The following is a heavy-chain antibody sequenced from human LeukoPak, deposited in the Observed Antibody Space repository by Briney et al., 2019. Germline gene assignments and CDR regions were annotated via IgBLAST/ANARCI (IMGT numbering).Heavy chain of an antibody. V-gene: IGHV3-21*01. CDR2: ISSSSSYI. J-gene: IGHJ4*02. D-gene: IGHD3-22*01. Sequence: PGGSLRLYCAASGFTFSSFRMNRLPQAPGKGLEGCSSISSSSSYIYYADQVKGRFTISRDNAKNSLELQMNSLRAEDTAVYYCASGFPHSDYYDSSGYYLFDYWGQGTLVTVSS. CDR3: ASGFPHSDYYDSSGYYLFDY. CDR1: GFTFSSFR.